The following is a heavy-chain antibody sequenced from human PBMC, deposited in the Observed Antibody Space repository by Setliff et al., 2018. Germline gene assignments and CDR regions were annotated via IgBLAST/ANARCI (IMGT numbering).Heavy chain of an antibody. CDR2: INEDGGVT. J-gene: IGHJ4*02. CDR1: GFTFNCCW. D-gene: IGHD1-26*01. Sequence: PGESLKISCAASGFTFNCCWLRWVRQAPGKGLEWVANINEDGGVTSYADSVKGRFTISRDNAENSLFLQMNSLRVDDTAVYYCTSEYHSGGWGQGTLVTVSS. V-gene: IGHV3-7*01. CDR3: TSEYHSGG.